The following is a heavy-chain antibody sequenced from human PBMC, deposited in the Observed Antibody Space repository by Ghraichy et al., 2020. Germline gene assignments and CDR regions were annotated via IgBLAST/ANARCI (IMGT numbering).Heavy chain of an antibody. CDR2: INPNSGGT. D-gene: IGHD2-2*01. CDR1: GYTFTGYY. J-gene: IGHJ6*02. V-gene: IGHV1-2*02. CDR3: AIIIDCSSTSCYVYYYYGMDV. Sequence: ASVKVSCKASGYTFTGYYMHWVRQAPGQGLEWMGWINPNSGGTNYAQKFQGRVTMTRDTSISTAYMELSRLRSDDTAVYYCAIIIDCSSTSCYVYYYYGMDVWGQGTTVTVSS.